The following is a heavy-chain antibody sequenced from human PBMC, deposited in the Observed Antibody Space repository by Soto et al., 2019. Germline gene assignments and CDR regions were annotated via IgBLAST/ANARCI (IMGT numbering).Heavy chain of an antibody. Sequence: EVQLVESGGGVVRPGGSLRLSCAASGFTFDDYGMSWVRQAPGKGLEWVSGINWNGGSTGYADSVKGRFNISRDNAENSLYVQMNSLTGADTALYFCARVGPKMTTVNYTGYMDVWGKGTTVTVSS. CDR2: INWNGGST. CDR1: GFTFDDYG. CDR3: ARVGPKMTTVNYTGYMDV. D-gene: IGHD4-17*01. V-gene: IGHV3-20*04. J-gene: IGHJ6*03.